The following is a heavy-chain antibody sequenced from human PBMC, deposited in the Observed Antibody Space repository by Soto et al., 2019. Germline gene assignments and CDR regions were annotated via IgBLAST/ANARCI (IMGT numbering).Heavy chain of an antibody. V-gene: IGHV4-59*01. CDR1: GGSISSYY. Sequence: QVQLQESGPGLVKPSETLSLTCTVSGGSISSYYWSWIRQPPGKGLEWIGYIYYSGSTNYNPSLKSRAAISVDTSKNQFSLKLSSVTAADTAVYYCARALVVAFSSRFDPWGQVTLVTVSS. CDR2: IYYSGST. J-gene: IGHJ5*02. CDR3: ARALVVAFSSRFDP. D-gene: IGHD2-15*01.